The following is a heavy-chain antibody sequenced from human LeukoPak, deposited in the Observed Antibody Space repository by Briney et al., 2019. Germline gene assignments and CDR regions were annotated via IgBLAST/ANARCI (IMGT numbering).Heavy chain of an antibody. CDR2: INSDGSST. D-gene: IGHD3-22*01. J-gene: IGHJ4*02. V-gene: IGHV3-74*01. CDR3: ARDQQDYYESIGYAH. CDR1: GFTFSSYS. Sequence: PGGSLRLSCAASGFTFSSYSMNWVRQAPGKGLVWVSRINSDGSSTSYADSVKGRFTNSRDNAKNTLYLQMNSLRAEDTAVYYCARDQQDYYESIGYAHWGQGTLVTVSS.